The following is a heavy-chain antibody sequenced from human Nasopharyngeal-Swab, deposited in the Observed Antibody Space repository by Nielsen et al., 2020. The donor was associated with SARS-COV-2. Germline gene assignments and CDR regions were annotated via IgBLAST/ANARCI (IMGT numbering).Heavy chain of an antibody. CDR2: ITSSSTYM. CDR3: ASRPRAGY. J-gene: IGHJ4*02. Sequence: WIRQPPGKGLEWVSSITSSSTYMYYTDSVEGRFTISRDNAKNSLLLQMNSLRGEDTAVYYCASRPRAGYWGQGTLVTVSS. V-gene: IGHV3-21*01.